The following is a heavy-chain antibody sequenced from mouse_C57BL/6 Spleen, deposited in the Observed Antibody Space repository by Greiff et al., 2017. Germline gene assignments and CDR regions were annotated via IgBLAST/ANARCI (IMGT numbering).Heavy chain of an antibody. V-gene: IGHV1-7*01. D-gene: IGHD1-1*01. CDR3: ARRLLTTVVAERAMDY. Sequence: QVQLQQSGAELSKPGASVKLSCKASGYTFTSYWMHWVKQRPGQGLEWIGYINPSSGYTKYNQKFTDKATLTADKSSSTAYMQLSGLTYEDSAVYYCARRLLTTVVAERAMDYRGQGNSGTASS. CDR1: GYTFTSYW. J-gene: IGHJ4*01. CDR2: INPSSGYT.